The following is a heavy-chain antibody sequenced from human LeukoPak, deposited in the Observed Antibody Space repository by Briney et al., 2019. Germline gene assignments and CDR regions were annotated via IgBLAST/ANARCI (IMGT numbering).Heavy chain of an antibody. J-gene: IGHJ4*02. V-gene: IGHV1-8*01. Sequence: ASVKVSCKASGYTFSAYDINWVRQATGQGLEWMGWMNPNSGNTGFAQKFQGRVTMTRDTSINTAYMELSNLISEDTAVYYCARVSQTPAYYYTSGYYYHGYWGQGTRVTVSS. CDR2: MNPNSGNT. CDR1: GYTFSAYD. CDR3: ARVSQTPAYYYTSGYYYHGY. D-gene: IGHD3-22*01.